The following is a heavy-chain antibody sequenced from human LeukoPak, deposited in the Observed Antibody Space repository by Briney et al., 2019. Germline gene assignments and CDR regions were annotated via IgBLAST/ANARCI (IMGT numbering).Heavy chain of an antibody. D-gene: IGHD3-9*01. CDR1: GITVSTNY. Sequence: GGSLRLSCAASGITVSTNYMSWVRQAPGKGLEWVSIIYSGGGTYYADSVKGRFTISRENSKNTLWLQMNSLRAEDTAVYYCARLHYDALTGPFDYWGQGTLVTVSS. J-gene: IGHJ4*02. CDR2: IYSGGGT. V-gene: IGHV3-66*04. CDR3: ARLHYDALTGPFDY.